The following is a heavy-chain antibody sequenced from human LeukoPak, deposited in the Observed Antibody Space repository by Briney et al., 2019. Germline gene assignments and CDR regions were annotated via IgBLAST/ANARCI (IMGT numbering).Heavy chain of an antibody. CDR1: GGSISSGSYY. D-gene: IGHD5-12*01. V-gene: IGHV4-61*10. J-gene: IGHJ4*02. Sequence: PSETLSLTCTVSGGSISSGSYYWSWIRQPAGKGLEWIGEINHSGSTNYNPSLKSRVTISVDTSKNQFSLKLSSVTAADTAVYYCARGEAPGHVDIVATIVRRLRRQNPYYFDYWGQGTLVTVSS. CDR2: INHSGST. CDR3: ARGEAPGHVDIVATIVRRLRRQNPYYFDY.